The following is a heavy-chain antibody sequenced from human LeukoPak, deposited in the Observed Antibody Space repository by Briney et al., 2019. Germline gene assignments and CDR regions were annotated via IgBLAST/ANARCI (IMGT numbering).Heavy chain of an antibody. V-gene: IGHV3-48*03. D-gene: IGHD3-22*01. CDR3: AKGDSSGYYAYYFDY. CDR2: ISSSDSTI. J-gene: IGHJ4*02. CDR1: GFTFSSYE. Sequence: PGGSLRLSCAASGFTFSSYEMNWVRQAPGKGLEWVSYISSSDSTIYYADSVKGRFTISRDNSKNSLYLQMKSLRSEDTALYYCAKGDSSGYYAYYFDYWGQGTLVTVSS.